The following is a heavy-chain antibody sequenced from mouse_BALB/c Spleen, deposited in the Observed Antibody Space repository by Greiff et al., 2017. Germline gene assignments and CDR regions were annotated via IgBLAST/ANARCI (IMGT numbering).Heavy chain of an antibody. V-gene: IGHV5-12-1*01. J-gene: IGHJ4*01. CDR1: GFAFSSYD. CDR2: ISSGGGST. D-gene: IGHD2-2*01. Sequence: EVQLQQSGGGLVKPGGSLKLSCAASGFAFSSYDMSWVRQTPEKRLEWVAYISSGGGSTYYPDPVKGRFTISRDNAKNTLYLQMSSLKSEDTAMYYCARGLRRAMDYWGQGTSVTVSS. CDR3: ARGLRRAMDY.